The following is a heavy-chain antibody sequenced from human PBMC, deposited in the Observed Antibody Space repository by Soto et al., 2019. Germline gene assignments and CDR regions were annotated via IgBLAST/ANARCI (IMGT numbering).Heavy chain of an antibody. Sequence: SETPSLTCTVSGGSISSGDYYWSWIRQPPGKGLEWIGYIYYSGSTYYNPSLKSRVTISVDTSKNQFSLKLSSVTAADTAVYYCASFDIVLVPAAHPHPFDIWGQGTMVTVSS. CDR2: IYYSGST. CDR3: ASFDIVLVPAAHPHPFDI. V-gene: IGHV4-30-4*01. CDR1: GGSISSGDYY. J-gene: IGHJ3*02. D-gene: IGHD2-2*01.